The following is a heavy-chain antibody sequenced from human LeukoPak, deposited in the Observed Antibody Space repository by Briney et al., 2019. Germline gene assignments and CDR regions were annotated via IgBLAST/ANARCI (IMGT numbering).Heavy chain of an antibody. V-gene: IGHV4-59*11. J-gene: IGHJ3*02. Sequence: SETLPLTCTVAGGSISSHYWSWIRQPPGKGLEWIGYIYYSGSTNYNPSLKSRVTISVDTSKNQFSLKLSSVTAADTAVYYCARVQLTPWAFDIWGQGTMVTVSS. CDR2: IYYSGST. CDR1: GGSISSHY. CDR3: ARVQLTPWAFDI. D-gene: IGHD5-24*01.